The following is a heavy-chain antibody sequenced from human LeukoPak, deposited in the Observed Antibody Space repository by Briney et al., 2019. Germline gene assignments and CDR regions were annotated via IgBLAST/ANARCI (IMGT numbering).Heavy chain of an antibody. CDR3: ARDLSGYGNFDY. V-gene: IGHV1-2*02. CDR1: GYTFTVYY. CDR2: INPNSGGT. J-gene: IGHJ4*02. Sequence: ASVKVSFKASGYTFTVYYMHWVRQAPGQGGEGMGWINPNSGGTNYAQKFQGRVTMTRDTSISTAYMELSRLRSDDTAVYYCARDLSGYGNFDYWGQGTLVTVSS. D-gene: IGHD5-12*01.